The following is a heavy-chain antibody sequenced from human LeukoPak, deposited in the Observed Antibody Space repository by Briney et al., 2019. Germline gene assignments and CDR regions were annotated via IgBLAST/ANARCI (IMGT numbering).Heavy chain of an antibody. CDR3: AKYWFDFDY. J-gene: IGHJ4*02. CDR1: GFTFSSYA. Sequence: GGSLRLSCAASGFTFSSYAVHWVRQAPGRGLEWVAVISYDGSNKYYADSVKGRFSISRDNSKNTLYLQMNSLRAEDTAVYYCAKYWFDFDYWGQGTLVTVSS. V-gene: IGHV3-30-3*01. CDR2: ISYDGSNK. D-gene: IGHD3-22*01.